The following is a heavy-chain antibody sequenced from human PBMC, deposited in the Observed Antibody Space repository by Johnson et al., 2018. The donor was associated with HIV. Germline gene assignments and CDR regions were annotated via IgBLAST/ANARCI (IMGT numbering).Heavy chain of an antibody. Sequence: VQLVESGGGLVQPGGSLRLSCAASGFTFSSYDMHWVRQAKGKGLEWVSAIGTAGDTYYPGSVKGRFTISRENAKNSLYLQMNSLRAGDTAVYYCARGVAFSQHAFDIWGHGTTVTVSS. CDR1: GFTFSSYD. CDR2: IGTAGDT. J-gene: IGHJ3*02. D-gene: IGHD3-3*01. CDR3: ARGVAFSQHAFDI. V-gene: IGHV3-13*01.